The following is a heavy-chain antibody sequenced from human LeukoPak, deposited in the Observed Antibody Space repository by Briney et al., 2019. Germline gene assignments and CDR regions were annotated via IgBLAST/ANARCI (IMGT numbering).Heavy chain of an antibody. J-gene: IGHJ6*02. Sequence: GGSLRLSCAASGFTFSSYGMHWVRQAPGKGLEWVAVIWYDGSNKYYADSVKGRFTISRDNSKNTLYLQMNSLRAEDTAVYYCARENLPYYDFWSDSAYYYYGMDVWGQGTTVTVSS. CDR1: GFTFSSYG. CDR3: ARENLPYYDFWSDSAYYYYGMDV. D-gene: IGHD3-3*01. CDR2: IWYDGSNK. V-gene: IGHV3-33*01.